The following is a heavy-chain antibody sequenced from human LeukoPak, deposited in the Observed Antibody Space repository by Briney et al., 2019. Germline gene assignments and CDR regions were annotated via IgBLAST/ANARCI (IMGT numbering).Heavy chain of an antibody. J-gene: IGHJ4*02. Sequence: PGGSLRLSCAASGFTFSSYWMSWVRQAPGKGLEWVANINQDGSGKYYVDSVKGRFTISRDNAKNSLYLQMNSLRAEDTAVYYCARIGHSGYNFDYWGQGTLVTVSS. V-gene: IGHV3-7*01. D-gene: IGHD5-12*01. CDR1: GFTFSSYW. CDR3: ARIGHSGYNFDY. CDR2: INQDGSGK.